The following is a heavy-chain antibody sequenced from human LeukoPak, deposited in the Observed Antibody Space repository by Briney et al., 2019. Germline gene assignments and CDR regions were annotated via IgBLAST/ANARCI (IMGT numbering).Heavy chain of an antibody. D-gene: IGHD3-3*01. CDR1: GGSISSGSYY. CDR3: ARVPLYDFWSGYLPPYYYMDV. CDR2: IYTSGST. Sequence: SQTLSLTCTVSGGSISSGSYYWSWIRQPAGKGLEWIGRIYTSGSTDYNPSLKSRVTISVDTSKNQFSLKLSSVTAADTAVYYCARVPLYDFWSGYLPPYYYMDVWGKGTTVTVSS. V-gene: IGHV4-61*02. J-gene: IGHJ6*03.